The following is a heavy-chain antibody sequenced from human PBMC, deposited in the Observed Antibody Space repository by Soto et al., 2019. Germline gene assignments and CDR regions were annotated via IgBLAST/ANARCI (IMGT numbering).Heavy chain of an antibody. J-gene: IGHJ5*02. Sequence: ASVKVSCKASGYTFIGYYMHWVRQAPGQGLEWMGWINPNSGGTNYAQKFQGWVTMTRDTSISTAYMELSRLRSDDTAVYYCARATRGTLDVLPSEAWFDPWGQGTLVTVSS. CDR2: INPNSGGT. D-gene: IGHD2-15*01. CDR1: GYTFIGYY. CDR3: ARATRGTLDVLPSEAWFDP. V-gene: IGHV1-2*04.